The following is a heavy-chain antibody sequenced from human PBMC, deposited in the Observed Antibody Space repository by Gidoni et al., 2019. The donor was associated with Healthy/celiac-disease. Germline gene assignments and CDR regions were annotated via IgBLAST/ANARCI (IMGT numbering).Heavy chain of an antibody. CDR3: ARPGSGRDEGYFDY. J-gene: IGHJ4*02. Sequence: QVQLVQSGAEVKKPGSSVKVSCKASGGTFSSYAISWVRPAPGQGLEWMGRIIPILGIANYAQKFQGRVTITADKSTSTAYMELSSLRSEDTAVYYCARPGSGRDEGYFDYWGQGTLVTVSS. CDR2: IIPILGIA. V-gene: IGHV1-69*04. D-gene: IGHD3-10*01. CDR1: GGTFSSYA.